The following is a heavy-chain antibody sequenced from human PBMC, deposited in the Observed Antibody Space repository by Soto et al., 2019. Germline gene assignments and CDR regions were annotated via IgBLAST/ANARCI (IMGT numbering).Heavy chain of an antibody. Sequence: QVQLQESGPGLVKPSGTLSLTCAVSGDSISSTNWWSWVRQSPGKGLEWIGEIYHSGSTNYNPSLRGRVTISVDKSNNQFSLKIRSVTAADTAMYYCATLPPRIELAVLPIPTWGQGTLVTVTS. J-gene: IGHJ4*02. CDR2: IYHSGST. CDR1: GDSISSTNW. CDR3: ATLPPRIELAVLPIPT. D-gene: IGHD2-2*02. V-gene: IGHV4-4*02.